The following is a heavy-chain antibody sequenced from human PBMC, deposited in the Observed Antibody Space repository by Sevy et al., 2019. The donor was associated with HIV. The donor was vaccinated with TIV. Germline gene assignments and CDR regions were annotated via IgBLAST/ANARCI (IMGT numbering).Heavy chain of an antibody. CDR2: FDPGDGET. CDR3: ATALGSSGWPKFDY. CDR1: GYTLTELS. J-gene: IGHJ4*02. Sequence: ASVKVSCKVSGYTLTELSMHWVRQAPGKGLEWMGGFDPGDGETIYAQKFQGRVTMTEDTSTDTAYMELSSLRSEDTAVYYCATALGSSGWPKFDYWGQGTLVTVSS. D-gene: IGHD6-19*01. V-gene: IGHV1-24*01.